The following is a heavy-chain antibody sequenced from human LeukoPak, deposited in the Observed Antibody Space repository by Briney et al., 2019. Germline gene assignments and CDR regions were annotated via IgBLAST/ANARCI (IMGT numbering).Heavy chain of an antibody. CDR1: GFTLSSYE. V-gene: IGHV3-48*03. D-gene: IGHD6-13*01. J-gene: IGHJ4*02. CDR3: ARDFVAAAGIDY. Sequence: PGGSLRLSCATSGFTLSSYEMNWVRQAPGKGLEWVPYISSSGNTINYSDSVKGRFTISRDNSKNSLYLQVNSLRAEDTAVYYCARDFVAAAGIDYWGQGTLVTVSS. CDR2: ISSSGNTI.